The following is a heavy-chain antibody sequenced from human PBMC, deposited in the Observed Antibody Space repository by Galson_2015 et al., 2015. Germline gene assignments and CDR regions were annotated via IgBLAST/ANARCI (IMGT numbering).Heavy chain of an antibody. V-gene: IGHV3-20*04. CDR1: GFTFEDYG. D-gene: IGHD1-14*01. J-gene: IGHJ6*03. Sequence: SLRLSCAASGFTFEDYGMAWVRQVPGKGLGWVSGLNWSGFTTGYAVSVKGRFTISRDNAKNSLYLEMNGLRAEDTALYYCARVATGIHYFYFYMDVWGRGTTVTVSS. CDR2: LNWSGFTT. CDR3: ARVATGIHYFYFYMDV.